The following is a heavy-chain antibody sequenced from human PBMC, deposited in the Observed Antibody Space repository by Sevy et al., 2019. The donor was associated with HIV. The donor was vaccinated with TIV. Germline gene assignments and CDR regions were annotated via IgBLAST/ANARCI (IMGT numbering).Heavy chain of an antibody. CDR1: GYTFTSYG. CDR2: ISAYNGNT. J-gene: IGHJ6*02. Sequence: ASVKVSCKASGYTFTSYGISWVRQAPGQGLEWMGWISAYNGNTNYAQKLQGRVTMTTDTSTSTAYMELRSLRSDDTAVYYCARDTKAVAGTLYYYGMDVWGQGTTVTVSS. V-gene: IGHV1-18*01. D-gene: IGHD6-19*01. CDR3: ARDTKAVAGTLYYYGMDV.